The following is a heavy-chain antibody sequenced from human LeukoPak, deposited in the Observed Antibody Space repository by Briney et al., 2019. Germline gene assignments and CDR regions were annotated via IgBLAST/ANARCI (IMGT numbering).Heavy chain of an antibody. Sequence: SETLSLTCTVSGGSISSYYWSWIRQPPGKGLEWIGYISYSGNTNYNPSFKSRVTISVYTSNNQFSLKLSSVTAADTAVYYCARYVWGSYPTFEDYWGQGTLVTVSS. D-gene: IGHD3-16*02. CDR2: ISYSGNT. CDR3: ARYVWGSYPTFEDY. V-gene: IGHV4-59*01. CDR1: GGSISSYY. J-gene: IGHJ4*02.